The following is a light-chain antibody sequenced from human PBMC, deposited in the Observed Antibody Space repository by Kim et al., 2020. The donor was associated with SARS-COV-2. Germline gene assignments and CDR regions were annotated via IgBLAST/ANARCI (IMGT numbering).Light chain of an antibody. V-gene: IGKV1-39*01. CDR1: QSISNF. J-gene: IGKJ5*01. Sequence: DIKMTQSPSYLSASVGDRVTITCRASQSISNFLHWYQQKPGKAPKLLVCAASSLQTRVPSRFSAAGSGTTFTLTISSLQPEDFATYYCQQTYQTDSAFGQGTRLEIK. CDR3: QQTYQTDSA. CDR2: AAS.